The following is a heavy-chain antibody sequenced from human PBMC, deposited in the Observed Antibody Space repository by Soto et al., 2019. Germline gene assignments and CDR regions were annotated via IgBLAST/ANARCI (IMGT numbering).Heavy chain of an antibody. CDR3: ERSDGYNFDY. CDR2: IYYSGTT. J-gene: IGHJ4*02. V-gene: IGHV4-31*03. D-gene: IGHD5-12*01. CDR1: GGAISSGGYY. Sequence: QVQLQESGPGLVKPSQTLSLTCTVSGGAISSGGYYWSWIRQHPGKGLEWIGYIYYSGTTYYNPSIKSRVAISVDPSKDQFSLNLSSVTAADTAVYYGERSDGYNFDYWGQGTLVTVSS.